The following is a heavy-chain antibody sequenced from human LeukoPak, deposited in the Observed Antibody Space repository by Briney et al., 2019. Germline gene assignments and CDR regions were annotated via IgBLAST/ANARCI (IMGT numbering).Heavy chain of an antibody. D-gene: IGHD3-10*01. V-gene: IGHV3-7*03. Sequence: PGGSLRLSCAASGFTFSSYWMSWVGQAPGKGLEWVANIKQDGSEKYYVDSVKGRFTISRDNAKNSLYLQMNSLRAEDTAVYYCARKHYGSGSYFLDYWGQGTLVTVSS. CDR1: GFTFSSYW. CDR2: IKQDGSEK. J-gene: IGHJ4*02. CDR3: ARKHYGSGSYFLDY.